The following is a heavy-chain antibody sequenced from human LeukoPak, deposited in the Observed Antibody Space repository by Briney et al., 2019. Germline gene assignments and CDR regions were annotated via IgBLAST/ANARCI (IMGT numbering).Heavy chain of an antibody. Sequence: SETLSLTCAVHGGSCDDYYCSWIRQPPGKGLEWIGEIHPSGIFYYNSSLMSRVTISIDTSKSQFSLRLTSVTAADTAFYYCARGRDRSKAGDLWGQGSLVTVSS. V-gene: IGHV4-34*01. CDR3: ARGRDRSKAGDL. D-gene: IGHD5-24*01. CDR1: GGSCDDYY. J-gene: IGHJ5*02. CDR2: IHPSGIF.